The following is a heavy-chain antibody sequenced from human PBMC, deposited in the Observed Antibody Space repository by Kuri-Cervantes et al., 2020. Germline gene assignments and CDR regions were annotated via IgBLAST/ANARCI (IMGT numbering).Heavy chain of an antibody. CDR3: TRAALGYSFGYPFPFHMDV. J-gene: IGHJ6*03. CDR2: INHSGST. V-gene: IGHV4-34*01. CDR1: GGSFSGYY. Sequence: ESLKISCAVYGGSFSGYYWSWIRQPPGKGLEWIGEINHSGSTNYNPSLKSRVTISVDTSNKRFSLKLSSVTAADTAVYYCTRAALGYSFGYPFPFHMDVWGKGTTVTVSS. D-gene: IGHD5-18*01.